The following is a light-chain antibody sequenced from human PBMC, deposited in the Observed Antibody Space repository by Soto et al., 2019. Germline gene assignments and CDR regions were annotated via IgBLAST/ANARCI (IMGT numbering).Light chain of an antibody. CDR1: SSDVGGYDY. Sequence: QSALTQPASVSGSPGQSITISCIGTSSDVGGYDYVSWYQQHPGKAPKVIIYEVSKWPSGVSNRFSGSKSGNTASLTISGLQPDDEADYYCDSYTSNSTYVFGTGTKLTVL. CDR2: EVS. V-gene: IGLV2-14*01. J-gene: IGLJ1*01. CDR3: DSYTSNSTYV.